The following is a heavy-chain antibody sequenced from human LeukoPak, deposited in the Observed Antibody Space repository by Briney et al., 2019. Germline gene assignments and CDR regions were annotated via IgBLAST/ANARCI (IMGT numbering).Heavy chain of an antibody. V-gene: IGHV3-30*02. CDR1: GFTFSSYG. Sequence: GGSLRLSCAASGFTFSSYGMHWVRQAPGKGLEWVAFIRYDGSNKYYADSVKGRFTISRDNSKNTLYLQMNSLRAEDTAVYYCASAAKRYCSSTSCYRGAWYYFDYWGQGTLVTVSS. CDR3: ASAAKRYCSSTSCYRGAWYYFDY. D-gene: IGHD2-2*02. CDR2: IRYDGSNK. J-gene: IGHJ4*02.